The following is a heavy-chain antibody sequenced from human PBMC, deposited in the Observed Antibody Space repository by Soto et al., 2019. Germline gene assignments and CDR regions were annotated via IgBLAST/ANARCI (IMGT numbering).Heavy chain of an antibody. CDR2: INHSGST. CDR1: GGSISSGGYS. Sequence: SETLSLTCTVSGGSISSGGYSWSWIRQPPGNGLEWIGYINHSGSTYYNPSLKGRVTISVDTSKNQFSLKLTSVTAADTAVYYCARDKITGLFDYWGQGTLVTVSS. J-gene: IGHJ4*02. CDR3: ARDKITGLFDY. D-gene: IGHD2-8*02. V-gene: IGHV4-30-2*01.